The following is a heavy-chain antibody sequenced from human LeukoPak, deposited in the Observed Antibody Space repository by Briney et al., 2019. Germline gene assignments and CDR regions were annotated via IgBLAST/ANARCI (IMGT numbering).Heavy chain of an antibody. CDR1: GFTFSRYA. V-gene: IGHV3-23*01. Sequence: PGGSLRLSCAASGFTFSRYAMGWVRQGPGKGLEWVAAITANGLARDYADSVKGRFTIYRDDSRSTLDLQLNSLRAEDTALYYCARDGLWGWAQYDYWGQGILVTVSS. CDR2: ITANGLAR. D-gene: IGHD2-21*01. CDR3: ARDGLWGWAQYDY. J-gene: IGHJ4*02.